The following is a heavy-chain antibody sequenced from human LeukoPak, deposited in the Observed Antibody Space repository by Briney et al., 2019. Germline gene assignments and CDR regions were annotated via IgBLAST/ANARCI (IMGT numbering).Heavy chain of an antibody. CDR2: IWYDGSNK. CDR1: GFTFSSYG. CDR3: ARGGCSSTSCPKN. Sequence: GGSLRLSCAASGFTFSSYGMHWVCQAPGKGLEWVAVIWYDGSNKYYADSVKGRFTISRDNSKNTLYLQMNSLRAEDTAVYYCARGGCSSTSCPKNWGQGTLVTVSS. J-gene: IGHJ4*02. D-gene: IGHD2-2*01. V-gene: IGHV3-33*01.